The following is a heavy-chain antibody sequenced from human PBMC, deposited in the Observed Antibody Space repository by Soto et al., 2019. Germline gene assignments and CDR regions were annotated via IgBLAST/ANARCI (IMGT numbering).Heavy chain of an antibody. CDR1: GASISSGGYY. CDR2: IYYSGST. D-gene: IGHD5-18*01. V-gene: IGHV4-31*03. CDR3: ARDRRPPIQLRTVDHNWFDP. Sequence: PSETLSLTCTVSGASISSGGYYWSWIRQHPGKGLEWIGYIYYSGSTYYNPSLKSRVTISVDTSKNQFSLKLSSVTAADTAVYYCARDRRPPIQLRTVDHNWFDPWGQGTLVTVSS. J-gene: IGHJ5*02.